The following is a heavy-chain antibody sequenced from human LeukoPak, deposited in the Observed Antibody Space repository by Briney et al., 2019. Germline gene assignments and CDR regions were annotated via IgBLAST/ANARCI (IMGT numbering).Heavy chain of an antibody. CDR2: IKQGGSEQ. CDR1: GFTMSTYW. J-gene: IGHJ4*02. Sequence: GGSLRLSCAASGFTMSTYWMSWVRQAPGKGLEWVASIKQGGSEQHYVESVKGRFTISRDNVKNSLYLQMNSLRAEDTAVYYCARDPCGGDCYSSSDYWGQGTLVTVSS. CDR3: ARDPCGGDCYSSSDY. V-gene: IGHV3-7*01. D-gene: IGHD2-21*02.